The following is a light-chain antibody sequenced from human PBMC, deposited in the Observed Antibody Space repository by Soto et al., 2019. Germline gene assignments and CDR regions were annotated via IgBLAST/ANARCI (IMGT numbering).Light chain of an antibody. J-gene: IGLJ1*01. V-gene: IGLV3-1*01. CDR3: QAWDSSTDV. CDR2: QDS. Sequence: SSELTQPPSVSVSPGQTASITCSGDKLGDKYACWYQQKPGQSPVLVIYQDSKRPSGIPERFSGSNSGNTATLTISGTQAMDEADYYGQAWDSSTDVFGTGTKVTVL. CDR1: KLGDKY.